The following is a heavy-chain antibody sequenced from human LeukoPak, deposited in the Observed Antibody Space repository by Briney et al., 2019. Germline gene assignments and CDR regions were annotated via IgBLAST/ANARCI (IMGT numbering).Heavy chain of an antibody. CDR1: GDTFSSYA. CDR3: ARVEGIAAAGSADY. J-gene: IGHJ4*02. Sequence: SVKVSCKASGDTFSSYAISWVRQAPGQGLEWKGRIIPILGIANYAQKFQGRVTITADKSTSTAYMELSSLRSEDTAVYYCARVEGIAAAGSADYWGQGTLVTVSS. CDR2: IIPILGIA. V-gene: IGHV1-69*04. D-gene: IGHD6-13*01.